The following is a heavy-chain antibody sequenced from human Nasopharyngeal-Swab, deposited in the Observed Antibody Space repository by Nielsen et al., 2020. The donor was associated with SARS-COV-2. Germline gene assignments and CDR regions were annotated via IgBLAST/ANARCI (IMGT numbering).Heavy chain of an antibody. CDR2: ISSSSYI. Sequence: GESLKISCAASGFTFSSYSMNWVRQAPGKGLEWVSSISSSSYIYYADSVKGRFTISRDNAKNSLYLQMNSLRAEDTAVCYCARSQGERRAGAFDIWGQGTMVTVSS. D-gene: IGHD1-1*01. CDR3: ARSQGERRAGAFDI. J-gene: IGHJ3*02. V-gene: IGHV3-21*01. CDR1: GFTFSSYS.